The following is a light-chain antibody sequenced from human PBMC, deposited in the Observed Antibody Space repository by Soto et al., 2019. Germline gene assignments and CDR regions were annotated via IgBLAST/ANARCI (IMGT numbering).Light chain of an antibody. CDR3: QQYSTYTPRT. Sequence: DIQMTQSPSTLSAYVGDRVTITCRASQSISSWLAWYQQKPGKAPKILIYKASSLESGVPSRFSGSGSGTEFTLTISSLQPDDFATYYCQQYSTYTPRTFGQGTKVDIK. CDR2: KAS. CDR1: QSISSW. V-gene: IGKV1-5*03. J-gene: IGKJ1*01.